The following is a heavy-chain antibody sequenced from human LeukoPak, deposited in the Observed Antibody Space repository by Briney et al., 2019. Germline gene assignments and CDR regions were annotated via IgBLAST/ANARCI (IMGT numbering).Heavy chain of an antibody. CDR1: GATISSGSSY. CDR2: IYYTGKT. V-gene: IGHV4-61*02. J-gene: IGHJ4*02. D-gene: IGHD5-12*01. CDR3: ANNNGYGYWFDY. Sequence: SETLFLTCTVPGATISSGSSYWSWIRQPAGNRPEWIGRIYYTGKTIYNPSLMSRVTISLDTSKNQFSLNLSSVSAADTALYYCANNNGYGYWFDYWGQGILVTVSS.